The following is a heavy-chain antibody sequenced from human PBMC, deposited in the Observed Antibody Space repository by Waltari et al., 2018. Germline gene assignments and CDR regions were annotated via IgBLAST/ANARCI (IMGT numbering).Heavy chain of an antibody. V-gene: IGHV2-70*04. CDR1: GFSLNTAGMR. CDR2: IDWDDNK. Sequence: QVTLKESGPALVKPTQTLTLTCSFSGFSLNTAGMRVSWIRQPPGKALEWLARIDWDDNKFYSTPPKPKRTISKDTSKNQVVLTMTNMYPVDTATYYCSRATTVTTYFDYWGQGTLVTVSS. D-gene: IGHD4-17*01. J-gene: IGHJ4*02. CDR3: SRATTVTTYFDY.